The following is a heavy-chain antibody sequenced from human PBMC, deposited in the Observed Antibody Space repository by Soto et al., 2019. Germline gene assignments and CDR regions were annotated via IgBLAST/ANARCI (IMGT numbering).Heavy chain of an antibody. Sequence: EVQLVESGGCLVQPGGSLRLSCAASGFTFSDHYMDWVRQAPGKGLEWVGRIRNRPNSYTTQYAASVKGRFAVLRDDSENLVYLQMNDLKTEDTAVYYCVRDSGRGFYFDYWGQGAQVTVSS. CDR3: VRDSGRGFYFDY. CDR1: GFTFSDHY. D-gene: IGHD3-10*01. V-gene: IGHV3-72*01. CDR2: IRNRPNSYTT. J-gene: IGHJ4*02.